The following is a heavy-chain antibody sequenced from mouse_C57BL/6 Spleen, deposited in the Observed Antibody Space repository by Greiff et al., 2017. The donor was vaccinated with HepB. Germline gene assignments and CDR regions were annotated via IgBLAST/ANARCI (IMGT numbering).Heavy chain of an antibody. D-gene: IGHD2-1*01. CDR1: GYTFTDYY. J-gene: IGHJ2*01. Sequence: VQLQQSGPELVKPGASVKISCKASGYTFTDYYMNWVKQSHGKSLEWIGDINPNNGGTSYNQKFKGKATLTVDKSSSTAYMELRSLTSEDSAVYYCARTYGNSRPYYFDYWGQGTTLTVSS. CDR2: INPNNGGT. V-gene: IGHV1-26*01. CDR3: ARTYGNSRPYYFDY.